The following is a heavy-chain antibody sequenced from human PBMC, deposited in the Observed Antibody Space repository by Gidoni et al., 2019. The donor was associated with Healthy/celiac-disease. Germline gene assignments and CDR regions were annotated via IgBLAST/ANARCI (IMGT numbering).Heavy chain of an antibody. D-gene: IGHD3-10*01. CDR3: ARALRGSGNYYYYYMDV. J-gene: IGHJ6*03. CDR2: TDHSGST. Sequence: QLQLQESGSGLVKPSQTLSLTCAVSGGSISSGGYSCSWIRQPPGKGLEWIGYTDHSGSTYYNPSLKSRVTISVDRSKNQFSLKLSSVTAADTAVYYCARALRGSGNYYYYYMDVWGKGTTVTVSS. V-gene: IGHV4-30-2*01. CDR1: GGSISSGGYS.